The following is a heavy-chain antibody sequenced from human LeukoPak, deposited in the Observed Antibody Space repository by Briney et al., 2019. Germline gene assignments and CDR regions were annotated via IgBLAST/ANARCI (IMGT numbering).Heavy chain of an antibody. J-gene: IGHJ3*02. CDR2: IRGGGTSE. CDR3: ARDPNGDYIGAFDM. D-gene: IGHD4-17*01. Sequence: GESLRLSCAASGFTFSNYAMSWVRQAPGKGPEWVSAIRGGGTSEFYADSVKGRFRISRDNSKNTLFLQMNSLRAEDTAVYYCARDPNGDYIGAFDMWGPGTMVTVSS. V-gene: IGHV3-23*01. CDR1: GFTFSNYA.